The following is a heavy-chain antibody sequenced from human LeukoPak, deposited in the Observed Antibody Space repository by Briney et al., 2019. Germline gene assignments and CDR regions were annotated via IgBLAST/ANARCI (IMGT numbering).Heavy chain of an antibody. CDR1: GYTFTSYD. D-gene: IGHD6-6*01. CDR3: ARRDRSSSAPDY. CDR2: IIPILGIA. V-gene: IGHV1-69*04. Sequence: ASVKVSCKASGYTFTSYDINWVRQAPGQGLEWMGRIIPILGIANYAQKFQGRVTITADKSTSTAYMELSSLRSEDTAVYYCARRDRSSSAPDYWGQGTLVTGSS. J-gene: IGHJ4*02.